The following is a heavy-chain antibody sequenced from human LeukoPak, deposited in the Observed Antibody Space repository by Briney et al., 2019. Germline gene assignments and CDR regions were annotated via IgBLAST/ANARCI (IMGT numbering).Heavy chain of an antibody. D-gene: IGHD3-10*01. CDR3: ARARRCYGSGLPSDY. V-gene: IGHV4-34*01. Sequence: KPSETLSLTCAVYGGSFSGYYWSWIRQPPGKGLEWIGEINHSGSTNYNPSLKSRVTISVDTSKNQFSLKLSSVTAADTAVYYCARARRCYGSGLPSDYWGQGTLVTVSS. CDR2: INHSGST. CDR1: GGSFSGYY. J-gene: IGHJ4*02.